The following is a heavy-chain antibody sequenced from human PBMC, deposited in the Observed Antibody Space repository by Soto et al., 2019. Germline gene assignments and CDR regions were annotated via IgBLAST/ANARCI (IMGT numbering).Heavy chain of an antibody. CDR3: VKEQGFRAFDY. CDR2: ISGNGGNT. D-gene: IGHD2-21*01. Sequence: EVQLLESGGGLVQPGGSLRLSCAASGFTFNNYAMSWVRQAPGKGLEWVSSISGNGGNTYYADPVKGRFTVSRDNSWNTLYLQTNSLRAEDTPVYYCVKEQGFRAFDYWGQGILVTVSS. J-gene: IGHJ4*02. V-gene: IGHV3-23*01. CDR1: GFTFNNYA.